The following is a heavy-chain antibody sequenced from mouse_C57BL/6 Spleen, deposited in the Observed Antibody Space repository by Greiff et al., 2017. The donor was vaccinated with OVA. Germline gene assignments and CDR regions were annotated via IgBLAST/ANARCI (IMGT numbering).Heavy chain of an antibody. Sequence: QVHVKQPGAELVKPGASVKMSCKASGYTFTSYWITWVKQRPGQGLEWIGDIYPGSGSTNYNEKFKSKATLTVDTSSSTAYMQLSSLTSEDSAVYYCARYYYGSSPAWFAYWGQGTLVTVSA. V-gene: IGHV1-55*01. D-gene: IGHD1-1*01. J-gene: IGHJ3*01. CDR1: GYTFTSYW. CDR2: IYPGSGST. CDR3: ARYYYGSSPAWFAY.